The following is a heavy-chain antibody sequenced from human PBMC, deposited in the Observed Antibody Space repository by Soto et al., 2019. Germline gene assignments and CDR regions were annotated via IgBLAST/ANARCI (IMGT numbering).Heavy chain of an antibody. V-gene: IGHV3-9*01. CDR3: AKDKEGGRFFSGLHY. D-gene: IGHD2-15*01. Sequence: EVQLVESGGGLVQPGGSLRLSCAASGFMFDAYAMHWVRQLPGKGLEWVSGITRDSGNKAYGDSVKGRFIVSRDDAKNSLYRQMNSLRPEDTTLYDCAKDKEGGRFFSGLHYWGQGTLVTVSS. J-gene: IGHJ4*02. CDR2: ITRDSGNK. CDR1: GFMFDAYA.